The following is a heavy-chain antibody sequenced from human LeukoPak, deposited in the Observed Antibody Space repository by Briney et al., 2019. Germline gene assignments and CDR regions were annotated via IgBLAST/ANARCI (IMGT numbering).Heavy chain of an antibody. CDR3: ARAASTYASWFDP. V-gene: IGHV3-30*04. CDR1: GFTFSSYA. J-gene: IGHJ5*02. Sequence: GGSLRLSCAASGFTFSSYAMHWVRQAPGKGPEWVAVISYDGSNKYYADSVKGRFTISRDNSKNTLYLQMNSLRAEDTAVYYCARAASTYASWFDPWGQGTLVTVSS. CDR2: ISYDGSNK. D-gene: IGHD2/OR15-2a*01.